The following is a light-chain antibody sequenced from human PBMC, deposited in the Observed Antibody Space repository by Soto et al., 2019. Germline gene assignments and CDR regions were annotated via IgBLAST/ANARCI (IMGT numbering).Light chain of an antibody. Sequence: QSALTQPASVSGSPGQSITISCTGTSSDIGGSNSVSWYQQHPGKAPKLMIYDVTNRPSWVSTRFSGSKSGNTASLTISGLQVEDAADYYCSSYTSSTTVLFGGGPKLTVL. V-gene: IGLV2-14*03. CDR1: SSDIGGSNS. J-gene: IGLJ2*01. CDR2: DVT. CDR3: SSYTSSTTVL.